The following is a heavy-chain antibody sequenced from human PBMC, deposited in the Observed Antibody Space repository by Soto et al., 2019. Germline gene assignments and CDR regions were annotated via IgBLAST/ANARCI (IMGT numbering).Heavy chain of an antibody. CDR3: ASVTAMVESPDYYGMDV. Sequence: GASVKVSCKASGYTFTGYYMHWVRQAPGQGLEWMGWINPNSGGTNYAQKFQGRVTMTRDTSISTAYMELSRLRSDDTAVYYCASVTAMVESPDYYGMDVSGPGTTLTVSS. D-gene: IGHD5-18*01. CDR1: GYTFTGYY. J-gene: IGHJ6*02. CDR2: INPNSGGT. V-gene: IGHV1-2*02.